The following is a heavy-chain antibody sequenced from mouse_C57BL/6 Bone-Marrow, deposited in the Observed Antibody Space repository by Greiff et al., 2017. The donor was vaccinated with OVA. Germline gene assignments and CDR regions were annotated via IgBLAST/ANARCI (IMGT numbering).Heavy chain of an antibody. D-gene: IGHD4-1*01. Sequence: QVQLQQPGAELVKPGASVKLSCKASGYTFTSYWMPWVKQRPGQGLEWIGEIDPSDSYNNYNQKLKGKATLTVDTSSSTAYMQLSSLTSEDSAVYYCARTFNWVYAIDYWGQGTSVTVSS. CDR2: IDPSDSYN. J-gene: IGHJ4*01. CDR3: ARTFNWVYAIDY. CDR1: GYTFTSYW. V-gene: IGHV1-50*01.